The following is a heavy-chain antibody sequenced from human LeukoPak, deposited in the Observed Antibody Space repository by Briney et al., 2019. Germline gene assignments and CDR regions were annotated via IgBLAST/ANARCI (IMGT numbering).Heavy chain of an antibody. CDR3: ARERGWGGLLRDALDI. J-gene: IGHJ3*02. D-gene: IGHD2-21*02. CDR1: GYTFTNYA. Sequence: ASVEVSCKGSGYTFTNYAVHWVRQAPGQSLEWMGWINAGNGDTKYSQKFQGRVTITRDTSATTTYMKLSSLRSTDTAVYYCARERGWGGLLRDALDIWGQGTMVAVSS. V-gene: IGHV1-3*01. CDR2: INAGNGDT.